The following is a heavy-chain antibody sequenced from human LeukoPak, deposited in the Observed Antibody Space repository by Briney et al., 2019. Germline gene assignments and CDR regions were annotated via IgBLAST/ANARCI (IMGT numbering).Heavy chain of an antibody. CDR2: INHSGST. V-gene: IGHV4-34*01. Sequence: SETLSLTCAVYGGSFSGYYWSWIRQPPGKGLEWIGEINHSGSTSYNPSLKSRVTISVDTSKNQFSLKLSSVTAADTAVYYCARGDSSGYYFPHFDYWGQGTLVTVSS. J-gene: IGHJ4*02. CDR1: GGSFSGYY. D-gene: IGHD3-22*01. CDR3: ARGDSSGYYFPHFDY.